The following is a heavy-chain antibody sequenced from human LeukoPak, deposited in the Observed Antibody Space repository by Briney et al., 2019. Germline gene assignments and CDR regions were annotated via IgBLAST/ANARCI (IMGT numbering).Heavy chain of an antibody. CDR2: FIYSGGGT. CDR3: AKDRRPDGVYDLDY. Sequence: GASLGLSCAASGFIFSNYAMNWVRQAPGKGLEWVSFIYSGGGTKYADSVRGRFTISRDNSRNTLYLQMSSLRSEDTAVYYCAKDRRPDGVYDLDYWGQGTLVTVSS. D-gene: IGHD5/OR15-5a*01. J-gene: IGHJ4*02. V-gene: IGHV3-23*01. CDR1: GFIFSNYA.